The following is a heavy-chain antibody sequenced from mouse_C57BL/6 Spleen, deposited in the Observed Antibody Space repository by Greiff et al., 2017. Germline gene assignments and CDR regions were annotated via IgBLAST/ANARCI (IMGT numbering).Heavy chain of an antibody. CDR2: ISSGSSTI. J-gene: IGHJ4*01. CDR3: ARPDTTVVGGNAMDY. V-gene: IGHV5-17*01. D-gene: IGHD1-1*01. Sequence: EVQLVESGGGLVKPGGSLKLSCAASGFTFSDYGMHWVRQAPEKGLEWVAYISSGSSTIYYADTVKGRFTISRDNAKNTLFLQMTSLRSEDTAMYYCARPDTTVVGGNAMDYWGQGTSVTVSS. CDR1: GFTFSDYG.